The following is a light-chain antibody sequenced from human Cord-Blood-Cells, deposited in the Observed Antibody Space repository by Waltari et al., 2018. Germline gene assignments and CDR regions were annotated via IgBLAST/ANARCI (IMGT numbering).Light chain of an antibody. V-gene: IGLV3-21*04. J-gene: IGLJ3*02. CDR1: NIGSKS. Sequence: SYVLTQPPSVSVAPGKTARITRGGNNIGSKSVHWYQQKPGKAPVLVTYYDSDRPSGIPERFSGSNSGNTATLTISRVEAGDEADYYCQVWDSSSDHRVFGGGTKLTVL. CDR2: YDS. CDR3: QVWDSSSDHRV.